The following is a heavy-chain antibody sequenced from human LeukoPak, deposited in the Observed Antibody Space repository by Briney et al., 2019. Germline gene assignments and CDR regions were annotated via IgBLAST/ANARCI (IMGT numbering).Heavy chain of an antibody. J-gene: IGHJ5*01. V-gene: IGHV1-18*01. Sequence: ASVKVSCKASADTFTSYDISWVRQAPGQGLEWMGWISTYNGNTKYAPKFQGRVTMTTNTNTTTTYNELMNLRSDDETVDYCSRDHSGNWFDSWGQGTLVTVSS. CDR3: SRDHSGNWFDS. D-gene: IGHD1-26*01. CDR2: ISTYNGNT. CDR1: ADTFTSYD.